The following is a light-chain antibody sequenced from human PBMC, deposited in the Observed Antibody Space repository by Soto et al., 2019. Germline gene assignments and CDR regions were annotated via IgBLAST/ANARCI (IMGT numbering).Light chain of an antibody. V-gene: IGKV3-15*01. Sequence: EIVMTQSPATLSVSPVERDTLSCRASQSVSSNLAWYQQKPGQAPRLLIYGASTRATGIPARFSGSGSGTEFTLTLSSLQSEDFAVYYCQQYNNWPRTFGQGTKVDI. J-gene: IGKJ1*01. CDR2: GAS. CDR3: QQYNNWPRT. CDR1: QSVSSN.